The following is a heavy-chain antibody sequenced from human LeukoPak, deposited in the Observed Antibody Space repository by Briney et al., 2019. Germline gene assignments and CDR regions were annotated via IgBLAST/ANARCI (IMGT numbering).Heavy chain of an antibody. CDR2: ISYEGSNK. J-gene: IGHJ5*02. CDR1: GFTFSNYA. CDR3: AREHCTSSSCYFDP. D-gene: IGHD2-2*01. Sequence: PGGSLRLSCAASGFTFSNYAIHWVRQAPGKGLEWVAVISYEGSNKYYADSVKSRFTISRDNSKKTVDLQMNSLRAEDTALYYCAREHCTSSSCYFDPWGQGTLVTVSS. V-gene: IGHV3-30*04.